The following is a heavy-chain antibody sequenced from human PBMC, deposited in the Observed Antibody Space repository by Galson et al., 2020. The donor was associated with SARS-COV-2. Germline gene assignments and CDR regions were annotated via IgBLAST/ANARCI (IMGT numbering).Heavy chain of an antibody. CDR2: ISGSGDST. V-gene: IGHV3-23*01. D-gene: IGHD3-10*01. J-gene: IGHJ6*02. Sequence: GGSLRLSCAASGFTFSSYAMSWVRQAPGKGLEWVSGISGSGDSTYYADSVMGRFTISRDNSKNTLYLQMNSLRAEDTAVYYCARQGAYGSGSYRVGYYYYGMDVWGQGTTVTVSS. CDR1: GFTFSSYA. CDR3: ARQGAYGSGSYRVGYYYYGMDV.